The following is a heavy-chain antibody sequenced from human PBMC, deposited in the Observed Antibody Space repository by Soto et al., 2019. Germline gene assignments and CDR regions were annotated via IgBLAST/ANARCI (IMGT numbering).Heavy chain of an antibody. CDR2: ISYDGSNK. V-gene: IGHV3-30*18. CDR3: AKDLVPAAPGGMDV. CDR1: GFTFSSYG. Sequence: LRLSCAASGFTFSSYGMHWVRQAPGKGLEWVAVISYDGSNKYYADSVKGRFTISRDNSKNTLYLQMNSLRAEDTAVYYCAKDLVPAAPGGMDVWGQGTTVTVSS. D-gene: IGHD2-2*01. J-gene: IGHJ6*02.